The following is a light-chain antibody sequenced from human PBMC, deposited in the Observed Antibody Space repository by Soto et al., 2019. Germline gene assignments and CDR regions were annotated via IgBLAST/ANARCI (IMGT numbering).Light chain of an antibody. CDR1: SGHNTYT. CDR3: QTWASGIQV. V-gene: IGLV4-69*01. CDR2: VTSDGTH. Sequence: QSVLTQSPSASASLGASVKLTCTLSSGHNTYTIAWHQQQPEKGPRFLMKVTSDGTHIRGDGIPDRFSGSSSGAERYLTISSLQSADEADYYCQTWASGIQVFGGGTKLTVL. J-gene: IGLJ3*02.